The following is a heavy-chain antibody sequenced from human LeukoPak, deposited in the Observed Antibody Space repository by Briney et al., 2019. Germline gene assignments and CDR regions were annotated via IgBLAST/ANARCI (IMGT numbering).Heavy chain of an antibody. CDR2: INSSGDFT. V-gene: IGHV1-46*02. CDR3: ARDAMTSVTTSPFYFDY. D-gene: IGHD4-17*01. J-gene: IGHJ4*02. CDR1: GYTFNSYY. Sequence: ASVKVSCKASGYTFNSYYMHWVRQAPGQGVEWMGIINSSGDFTSYAQKSQGRVTITKDTSTSTVYMELSSLRSGDTAVFYCARDAMTSVTTSPFYFDYWGQGTLVTVSS.